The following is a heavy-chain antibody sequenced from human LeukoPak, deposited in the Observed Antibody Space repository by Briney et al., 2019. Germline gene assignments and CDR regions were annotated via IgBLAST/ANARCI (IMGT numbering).Heavy chain of an antibody. D-gene: IGHD3-22*01. J-gene: IGHJ4*02. CDR3: ARPDYYDSSGYNY. V-gene: IGHV5-51*01. CDR2: IYPGESDI. CDR1: GYTFTNYW. Sequence: GESLKISCKGSGYTFTNYWIGWVRQMPGKGLEWMGIIYPGESDIRYSPSFQGQVTISADKSISTAYLQWSSLKASDTAMYYCARPDYYDSSGYNYWGQGTLVTVSS.